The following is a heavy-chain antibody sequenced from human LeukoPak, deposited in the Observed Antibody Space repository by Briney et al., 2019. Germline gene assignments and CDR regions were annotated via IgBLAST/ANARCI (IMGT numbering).Heavy chain of an antibody. D-gene: IGHD2-21*02. CDR2: INPSGGST. V-gene: IGHV1-46*01. Sequence: ASVKVSCKASGYTFTSYYMHWVRQAPGQGLEWMGIINPSGGSTSYAQKFQGRVTMTRDMSTSTVYMELSSLRSEDTAVYYRAMEDGVVTASIDYWGQGTLVTVSS. J-gene: IGHJ4*02. CDR3: AMEDGVVTASIDY. CDR1: GYTFTSYY.